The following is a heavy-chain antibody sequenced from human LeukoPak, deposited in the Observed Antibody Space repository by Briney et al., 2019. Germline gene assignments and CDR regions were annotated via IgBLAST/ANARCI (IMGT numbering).Heavy chain of an antibody. J-gene: IGHJ4*02. CDR2: FDPEDGET. V-gene: IGHV1-24*01. Sequence: GASVKVSCKVSGYTLTELSMHWVRQAPGKGLEWMGGFDPEDGETIYAQKFQGRVTMTTDISTRTAYMELRSLRSDDTAVHYCARDRVTGPIDYWGQGTLVIVSS. D-gene: IGHD3-10*01. CDR3: ARDRVTGPIDY. CDR1: GYTLTELS.